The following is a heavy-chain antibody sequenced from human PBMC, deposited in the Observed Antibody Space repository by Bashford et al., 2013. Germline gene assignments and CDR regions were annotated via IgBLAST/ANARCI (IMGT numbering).Heavy chain of an antibody. CDR1: GGTFSSYA. Sequence: SVKVSCKASGGTFSSYAISWVRQAPGQGLEWMGGIIPIFGTANYAQKFQGRVTITADKSTSTAYMELSSLRSEDTAVYYCVSWRYTVTTRWFDPWGQGTLVTVSS. CDR2: IIPIFGTA. J-gene: IGHJ5*02. CDR3: VSWRYTVTTRWFDP. D-gene: IGHD4-17*01. V-gene: IGHV1-69*06.